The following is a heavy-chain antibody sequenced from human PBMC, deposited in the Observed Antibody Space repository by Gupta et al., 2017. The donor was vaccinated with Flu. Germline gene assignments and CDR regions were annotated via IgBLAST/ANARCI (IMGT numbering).Heavy chain of an antibody. J-gene: IGHJ3*02. D-gene: IGHD3-3*01. CDR2: ISGSGGST. Sequence: EVQLLESGGGLVQPGGSLRLSCAASGFTFSSYALGWVRQAPGKGLEWVSAISGSGGSTYYADSVKGRFTISRDNSKNTLYLQMNSLRAEDTAVYYCAKDVSYEFWSGYYWLAFDIWGQGTMVTVSS. V-gene: IGHV3-23*01. CDR3: AKDVSYEFWSGYYWLAFDI. CDR1: GFTFSSYA.